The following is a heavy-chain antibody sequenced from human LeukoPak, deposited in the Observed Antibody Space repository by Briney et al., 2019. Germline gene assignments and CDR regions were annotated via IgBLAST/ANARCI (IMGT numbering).Heavy chain of an antibody. CDR2: ISYSGST. CDR3: ARVGVTGLWFGELNN. D-gene: IGHD3-10*01. Sequence: PSETLSLTCSVSGDSISSSSSYWGWIRQPPGKGLEWIGYISYSGSTNYNPSLKSRVTISVNTSKNQFSLKLSSVTAADTAVYYCARVGVTGLWFGELNNWGQGTLVTVSS. V-gene: IGHV4-61*05. CDR1: GDSISSSSSY. J-gene: IGHJ4*02.